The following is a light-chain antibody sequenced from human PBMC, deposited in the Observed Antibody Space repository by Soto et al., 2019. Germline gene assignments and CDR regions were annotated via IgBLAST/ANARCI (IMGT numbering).Light chain of an antibody. V-gene: IGKV1-33*01. CDR1: QDISNN. Sequence: DIQMTQSPSSLSASVGDRVTITCQASQDISNNLNWYQQKPGKAPKLLIYDASNLETGVPSRFSGGGSGTDFTFTISSLQPEDIATYYCQQYNSYSPWTFGQGTKVEIK. CDR3: QQYNSYSPWT. CDR2: DAS. J-gene: IGKJ1*01.